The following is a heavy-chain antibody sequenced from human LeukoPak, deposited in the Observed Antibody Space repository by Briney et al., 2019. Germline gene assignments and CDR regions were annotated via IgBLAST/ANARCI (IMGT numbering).Heavy chain of an antibody. J-gene: IGHJ4*02. Sequence: GGSLRLSCAASGFTFSSYWMSWVRQAPGKGLEWVANIKQDGSEKYYVDSVKGRFTISRDNAKNSLYLQMNSLRAEDTAVYYCARVVVAVGAGYYFDYWGQGTLVTVSS. CDR1: GFTFSSYW. CDR2: IKQDGSEK. D-gene: IGHD2-15*01. V-gene: IGHV3-7*01. CDR3: ARVVVAVGAGYYFDY.